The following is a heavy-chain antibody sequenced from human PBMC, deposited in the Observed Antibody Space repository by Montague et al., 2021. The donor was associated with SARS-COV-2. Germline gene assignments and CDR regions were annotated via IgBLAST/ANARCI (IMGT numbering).Heavy chain of an antibody. J-gene: IGHJ4*02. V-gene: IGHV4-59*08. CDR1: GGSLSNYF. CDR3: ARVGSSGPGEY. D-gene: IGHD3-22*01. Sequence: SETLSLTCTVSGGSLSNYFWSWIRQPPGKGLEWVGYISYSGSTNYNPSLQSRVTISVDTSRNQFSLKLRSVTAADTAFYYCARVGSSGPGEYWGQGTLVSVSS. CDR2: ISYSGST.